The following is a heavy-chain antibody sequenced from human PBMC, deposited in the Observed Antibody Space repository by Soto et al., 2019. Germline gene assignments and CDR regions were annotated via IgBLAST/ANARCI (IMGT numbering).Heavy chain of an antibody. J-gene: IGHJ6*02. D-gene: IGHD3-10*01. CDR1: GYTFTSYG. CDR3: ARARKYYYGSGSPYYYGMDV. Sequence: QVQLVQSGAEVKKPGPSVKVSCKASGYTFTSYGVRWVRQAPGQGLEWMGWISGYNGNTNYAQKLQGRVTMTTDTSTSTAYMELRSLRSDDTAVYYCARARKYYYGSGSPYYYGMDVWGQGITVTGSS. V-gene: IGHV1-18*04. CDR2: ISGYNGNT.